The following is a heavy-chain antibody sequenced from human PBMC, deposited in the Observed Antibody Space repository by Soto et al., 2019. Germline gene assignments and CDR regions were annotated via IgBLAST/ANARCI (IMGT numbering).Heavy chain of an antibody. CDR1: GGAISSYY. CDR2: IYYSGST. D-gene: IGHD4-17*01. J-gene: IGHJ4*02. Sequence: QVQLQESGPGLVKPSETLSLTCTVSGGAISSYYWSWIRQPPGKGLEWIGYIYYSGSTNYNPSLTSRVPTSVHTSKNQFSLKLSSVTAADTAVYYCARHPTVTEYYFDYWGQGTLVTVSS. V-gene: IGHV4-59*08. CDR3: ARHPTVTEYYFDY.